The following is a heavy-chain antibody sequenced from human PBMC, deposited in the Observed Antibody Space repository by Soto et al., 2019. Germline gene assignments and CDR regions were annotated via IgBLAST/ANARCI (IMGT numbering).Heavy chain of an antibody. Sequence: GGSLRLSCAASGFTFSNAWMNWVRQAPGKGLEWVGRIKSKTDGGTTDYAAPVKGRFTISRDDSKNTLYLQMNSLKTEDTAVYYCTTDWPLTYYDFWSPGSYGMDVWGQGTTVTVSS. CDR2: IKSKTDGGTT. CDR1: GFTFSNAW. V-gene: IGHV3-15*07. CDR3: TTDWPLTYYDFWSPGSYGMDV. D-gene: IGHD3-3*01. J-gene: IGHJ6*02.